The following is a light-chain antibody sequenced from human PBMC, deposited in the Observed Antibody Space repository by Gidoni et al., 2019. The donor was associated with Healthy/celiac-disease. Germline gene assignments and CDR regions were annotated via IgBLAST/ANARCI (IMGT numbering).Light chain of an antibody. Sequence: DIQMTQAPSSLSASVGDRVTITCRASQSISSYLNWYQQKPGNAPKLLIYAASSLPSGVPSRFSGSGSGTDFTLTISSLPPEDFATYYCQQSYSTPQPFGQGTKLEIK. CDR3: QQSYSTPQP. CDR2: AAS. CDR1: QSISSY. V-gene: IGKV1-39*01. J-gene: IGKJ2*01.